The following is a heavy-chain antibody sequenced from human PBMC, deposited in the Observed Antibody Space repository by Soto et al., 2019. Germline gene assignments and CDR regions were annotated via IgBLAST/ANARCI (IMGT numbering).Heavy chain of an antibody. CDR2: MYISGNT. J-gene: IGHJ3*01. Sequence: TSETLSLTCTVSGVSISGYYWTWIRQPAGKGLEWIGRMYISGNTNYNPSLKSRVTMSVDTSKNQFSLKMRSVTAADTAMYYCASDQINQNVFDSWGHGTVVTVSS. V-gene: IGHV4-4*07. CDR3: ASDQINQNVFDS. CDR1: GVSISGYY.